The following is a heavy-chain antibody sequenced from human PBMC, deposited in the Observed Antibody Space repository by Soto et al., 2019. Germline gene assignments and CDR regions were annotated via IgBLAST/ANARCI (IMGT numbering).Heavy chain of an antibody. CDR2: IKQDGSQK. J-gene: IGHJ4*02. V-gene: IGHV3-7*01. D-gene: IGHD4-17*01. CDR1: GFTLSSYW. CDR3: MTSVTTHDY. Sequence: EVQLVEAGGGLVQPGGSLRLSCAASGFTLSSYWMNWVRLAPGKGLEWVDNIKQDGSQKNYVDSVKGRFTISRDNAKNSLYLQMSSLRAEDTAVYYCMTSVTTHDYWGQGTLVTVSS.